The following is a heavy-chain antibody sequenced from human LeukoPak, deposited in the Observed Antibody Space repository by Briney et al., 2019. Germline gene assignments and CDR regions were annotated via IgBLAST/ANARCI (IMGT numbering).Heavy chain of an antibody. Sequence: APVKVSCKASGYTFTSYDINWVRQATGQGLEWMEWMNPNSGNTGYAQKFQGRVTTTRNTSISTAYMELSSLRSEDTAVYYCARGVGIRRPDYYYYYMDVWGKGTTVTVSS. J-gene: IGHJ6*03. CDR1: GYTFTSYD. V-gene: IGHV1-8*03. D-gene: IGHD5-18*01. CDR3: ARGVGIRRPDYYYYYMDV. CDR2: MNPNSGNT.